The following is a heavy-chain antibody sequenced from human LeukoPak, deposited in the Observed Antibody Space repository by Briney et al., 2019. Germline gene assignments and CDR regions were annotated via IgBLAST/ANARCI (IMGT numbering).Heavy chain of an antibody. V-gene: IGHV3-30-3*01. CDR1: GFTFSSYA. CDR2: ISYDGSNK. D-gene: IGHD3-10*01. J-gene: IGHJ6*02. CDR3: AREKSGYYYGMDV. Sequence: GASLRLSCAASGFTFSSYAMHWVRQAPGKGLEWVAVISYDGSNKYYADSVKGRFTISRDNSKNTLYLQMNSLRAEDTAVYYCAREKSGYYYGMDVWGQGTTVTVSS.